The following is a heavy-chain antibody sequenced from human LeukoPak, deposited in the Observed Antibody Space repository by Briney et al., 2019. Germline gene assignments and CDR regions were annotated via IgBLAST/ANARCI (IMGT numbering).Heavy chain of an antibody. V-gene: IGHV3-23*01. D-gene: IGHD3-22*01. CDR3: AKDRAPLYYYDSSGHNDY. J-gene: IGHJ4*02. CDR2: ISGSGGST. Sequence: PGGSLRLSCAASGFTFSSYAMSWVRQAPGKGLEWVSAISGSGGSTYYADSVKGRFTISRDNSKNTLYLQMNGLRAEDTAVYYCAKDRAPLYYYDSSGHNDYWGQGTLVTVSS. CDR1: GFTFSSYA.